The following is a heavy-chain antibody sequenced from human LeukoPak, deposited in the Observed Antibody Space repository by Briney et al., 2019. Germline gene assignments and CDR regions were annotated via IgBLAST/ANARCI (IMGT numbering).Heavy chain of an antibody. D-gene: IGHD5-12*01. J-gene: IGHJ4*02. V-gene: IGHV3-15*01. Sequence: PGGSLRLSCAASGFTFSNAWMSWVRQAPGKGLEWVGRIKSKADGGTTDYAAPVKGIFTISRDDSKNTLYLQMNSLKTEDTAVYYCTTRGYSGYDLRDYWGQGTLVTVSS. CDR1: GFTFSNAW. CDR3: TTRGYSGYDLRDY. CDR2: IKSKADGGTT.